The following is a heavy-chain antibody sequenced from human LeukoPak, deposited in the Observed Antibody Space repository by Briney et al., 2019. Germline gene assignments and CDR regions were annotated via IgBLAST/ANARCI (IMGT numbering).Heavy chain of an antibody. Sequence: GGSLRLSCAASGFTFSDNGLHWVRQAPGKGLEWVAVISYDGSHKFYADSVKGRFTISRDNFKNTLYLEMNSLRPEDTAMFYCAKDLDGSGIYDFWGQGTLVTVSS. V-gene: IGHV3-30*18. CDR1: GFTFSDNG. J-gene: IGHJ4*02. CDR2: ISYDGSHK. D-gene: IGHD3-10*01. CDR3: AKDLDGSGIYDF.